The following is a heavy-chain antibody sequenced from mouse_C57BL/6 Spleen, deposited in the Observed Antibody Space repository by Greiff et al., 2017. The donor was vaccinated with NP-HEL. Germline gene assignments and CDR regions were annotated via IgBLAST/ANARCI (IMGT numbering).Heavy chain of an antibody. Sequence: QVQLQQSGTELVKPGASVKLSCKASGYTFTSYWMHWVKQRPGQGLEWIGNINPSNGGTNYNEKFKSKATLTVDKSSSTAYMQLSSLTSKDSAVYYCARSLGLKYFDVWGTGTTVTVSS. D-gene: IGHD4-1*01. J-gene: IGHJ1*03. CDR3: ARSLGLKYFDV. V-gene: IGHV1-53*01. CDR1: GYTFTSYW. CDR2: INPSNGGT.